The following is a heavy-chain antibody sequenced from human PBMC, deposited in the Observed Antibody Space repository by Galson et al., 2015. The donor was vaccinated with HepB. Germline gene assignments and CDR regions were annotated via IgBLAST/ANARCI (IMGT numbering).Heavy chain of an antibody. CDR2: ISRNSDSV. CDR3: ARASCGGDCYGAFHI. CDR1: GFTFDDYA. D-gene: IGHD2-21*02. V-gene: IGHV3-9*01. J-gene: IGHJ3*02. Sequence: SLRLSCAASGFTFDDYAMHWVRQAPGKGLEWVSGISRNSDSVAYADSVKGRFTISRDNAKNSLYLQMNSLRAEDTAVYYCARASCGGDCYGAFHIWGQGTMVTVSS.